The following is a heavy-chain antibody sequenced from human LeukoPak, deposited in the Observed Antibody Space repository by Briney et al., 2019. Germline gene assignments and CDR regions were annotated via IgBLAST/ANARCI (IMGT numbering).Heavy chain of an antibody. D-gene: IGHD6-19*01. J-gene: IGHJ5*02. V-gene: IGHV4-39*01. CDR2: IHYSGST. CDR3: ARRKRAGYSSGWYGGWFDP. CDR1: GGSISSSSYY. Sequence: PSETLSLTCTVSGGSISSSSYYWGWIRQPPGKGLEWIGSIHYSGSTYYNPSLKSRVSISVDTSKNQFSLKLSSVTAADTAVYYCARRKRAGYSSGWYGGWFDPWGQGTLVTVSS.